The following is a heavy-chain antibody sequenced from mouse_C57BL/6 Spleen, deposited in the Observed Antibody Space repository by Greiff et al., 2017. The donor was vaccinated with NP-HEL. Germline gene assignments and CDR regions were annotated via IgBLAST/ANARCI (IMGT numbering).Heavy chain of an antibody. V-gene: IGHV5-16*01. J-gene: IGHJ4*01. CDR1: GFTFSDYY. D-gene: IGHD1-1*01. CDR2: INYDGSST. CDR3: ARVTPITTDAMDY. Sequence: DVKLVESEGGLVQPGSSMKLSCTASGFTFSDYYMAWVRQVPEKGLEWVANINYDGSSTYYLDSLKSRFIISRDNAKNILYLQMSSLKSEDTATYYCARVTPITTDAMDYWGQGTSVTVSS.